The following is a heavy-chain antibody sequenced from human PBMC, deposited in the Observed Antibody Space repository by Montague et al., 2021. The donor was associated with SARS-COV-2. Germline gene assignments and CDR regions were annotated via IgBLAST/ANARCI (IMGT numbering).Heavy chain of an antibody. CDR3: ARFPYYYDNWFDP. D-gene: IGHD3-22*01. CDR2: IYYSGST. Sequence: TLSLTCTVSGGSFSSSSYYWGWIRQPPGKGLEWIGYIYYSGSTYYNPSLKSRVTISVDTSKNQFSLKLSSVTAADTAVYYCARFPYYYDNWFDPWGQGTLVTVSS. CDR1: GGSFSSSSYY. J-gene: IGHJ5*02. V-gene: IGHV4-30-4*08.